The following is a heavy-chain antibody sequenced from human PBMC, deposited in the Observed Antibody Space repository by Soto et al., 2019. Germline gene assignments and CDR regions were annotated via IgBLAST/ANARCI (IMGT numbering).Heavy chain of an antibody. Sequence: PSETLSLTCTVSGGYISSGGYYWSWIRQHPGKGLEWIGYIYYSGSTYYNPSLKSRVTISVDTSKNQFSLKLSSVTAADTAVYYCARAATVTSYFDYWGQGTLVTVSS. J-gene: IGHJ4*02. CDR2: IYYSGST. V-gene: IGHV4-31*03. CDR1: GGYISSGGYY. D-gene: IGHD4-17*01. CDR3: ARAATVTSYFDY.